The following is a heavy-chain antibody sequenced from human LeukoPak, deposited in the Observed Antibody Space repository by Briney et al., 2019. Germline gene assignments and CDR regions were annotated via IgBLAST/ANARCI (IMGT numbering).Heavy chain of an antibody. Sequence: SETLSLTCTVSGASINSYYWSWIRQPPGKGLEWIGYIYYSGSTNYNPSLKSRVTMSVDTSKNQFSLKLSSVTAADTAVYYCARDLASWGQGTLVTVSS. CDR3: ARDLAS. CDR1: GASINSYY. V-gene: IGHV4-59*12. J-gene: IGHJ4*02. CDR2: IYYSGST.